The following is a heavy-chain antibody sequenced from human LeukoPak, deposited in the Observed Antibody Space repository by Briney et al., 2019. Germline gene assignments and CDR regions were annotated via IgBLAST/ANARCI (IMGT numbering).Heavy chain of an antibody. Sequence: PGGSLRLSCAASGFTFSSYAMSWVHQAPGKGLEWVSAISGSGGSTYYADSVKGRFTISRDNSKNTLYLQMNSLRAEDTAVYYCAKDNGPYGSGSYYSRFDYWGQGTLVTVSS. CDR3: AKDNGPYGSGSYYSRFDY. V-gene: IGHV3-23*01. CDR2: ISGSGGST. CDR1: GFTFSSYA. D-gene: IGHD3-10*01. J-gene: IGHJ4*02.